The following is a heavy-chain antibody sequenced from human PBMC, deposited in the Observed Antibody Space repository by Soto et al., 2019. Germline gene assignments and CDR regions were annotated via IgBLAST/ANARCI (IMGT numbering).Heavy chain of an antibody. Sequence: SETLSLTCAVSGGSISSSNWWSWVRQPPGKGLEWIGELYNSGRTNYNPSLKSRVTISVDKSKNQFSLKLSAVTAADTAVYYSTRVGWELRHFDYWGQGTLVTVSS. CDR1: GGSISSSNW. D-gene: IGHD1-26*01. V-gene: IGHV4-4*02. J-gene: IGHJ4*02. CDR3: TRVGWELRHFDY. CDR2: LYNSGRT.